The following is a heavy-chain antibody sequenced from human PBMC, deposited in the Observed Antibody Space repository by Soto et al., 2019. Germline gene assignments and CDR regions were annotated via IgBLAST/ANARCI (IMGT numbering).Heavy chain of an antibody. J-gene: IGHJ6*02. D-gene: IGHD3-10*01. CDR1: GFTFSSYD. V-gene: IGHV3-13*01. CDR2: IGTAGDT. CDR3: ARDLVLWFGEAHYYYYGMDV. Sequence: PGGSLRLSCAASGFTFSSYDMHWVRQATGKGLEWVSAIGTAGDTYYPGSVKGRFTISRENAKNSLYLQMNSLRAEDTAVYYCARDLVLWFGEAHYYYYGMDVWGQGTTVTVSS.